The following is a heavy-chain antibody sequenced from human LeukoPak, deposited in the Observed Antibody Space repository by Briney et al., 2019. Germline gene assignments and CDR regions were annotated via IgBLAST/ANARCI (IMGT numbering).Heavy chain of an antibody. CDR1: GYTLTELS. V-gene: IGHV1-69*13. D-gene: IGHD6-19*01. CDR2: IIPIFGTA. Sequence: SVKVSCKVSGYTLTELSMHWVRQAPGKGLEWMGGIIPIFGTANYAQKFQGRVTITADESTSTAYMELSSLRSEDTAVYYCATTGMYSSASSAFDIWGQGTMVTVSS. J-gene: IGHJ3*02. CDR3: ATTGMYSSASSAFDI.